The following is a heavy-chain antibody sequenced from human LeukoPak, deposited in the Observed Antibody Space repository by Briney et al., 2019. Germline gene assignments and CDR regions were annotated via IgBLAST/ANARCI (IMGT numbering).Heavy chain of an antibody. CDR2: MNTNGAT. J-gene: IGHJ6*02. CDR1: GFIVSSYV. V-gene: IGHV3-66*02. Sequence: GESLRLSCAASGFIVSSYVMNWVRLTPGKGLEWVSTMNTNGATYYADSVKGRFTISRDNSKNTLYLQMNSLRAEDTAVYYCAKSDSSSWYDYYYGMDVWGQGTTVTVSS. D-gene: IGHD6-13*01. CDR3: AKSDSSSWYDYYYGMDV.